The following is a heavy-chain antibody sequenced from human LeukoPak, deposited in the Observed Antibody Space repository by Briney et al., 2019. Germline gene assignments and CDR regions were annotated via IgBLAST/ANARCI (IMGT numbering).Heavy chain of an antibody. V-gene: IGHV3-74*01. CDR3: AREGYYDSSGYSIRFSY. CDR1: EFTFSSYW. D-gene: IGHD3-22*01. J-gene: IGHJ4*02. CDR2: INSDGRTT. Sequence: GGSLRLSCEASEFTFSSYWMHWVRQAPGKGPVWVSRINSDGRTTIYADSVKGRFTISRDNAKNTLYLQMNSLRAEDTAVYYCAREGYYDSSGYSIRFSYWGQGTLVTVPS.